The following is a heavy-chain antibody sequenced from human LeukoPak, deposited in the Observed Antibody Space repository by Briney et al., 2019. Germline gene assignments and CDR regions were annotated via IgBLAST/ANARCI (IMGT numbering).Heavy chain of an antibody. Sequence: GGSLRLSCAASGFTFSSYAMHWVRQAPGKGLEWVAVISYDGSNKYYADSVKGRFTISRDNSKNTLYLQMSSLRAEDTAVYYCARVTRSPFGWFDPWGQGTLVTVSS. V-gene: IGHV3-30*04. CDR2: ISYDGSNK. CDR1: GFTFSSYA. J-gene: IGHJ5*02. D-gene: IGHD4-17*01. CDR3: ARVTRSPFGWFDP.